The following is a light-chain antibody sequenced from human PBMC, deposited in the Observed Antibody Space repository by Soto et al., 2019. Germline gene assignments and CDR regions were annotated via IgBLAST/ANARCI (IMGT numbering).Light chain of an antibody. V-gene: IGKV3-20*01. J-gene: IGKJ1*01. CDR1: QSVDSTF. CDR3: QQYMSAVT. Sequence: EIVLTQSPGSLSLSPGERATLSCRASQSVDSTFFAWYQKKPGQAPRLLMYGVSKMATGIPDRFSGSGSGTDFTLTSSRLEPEDFAVYYCQQYMSAVTFGQGTRMEIK. CDR2: GVS.